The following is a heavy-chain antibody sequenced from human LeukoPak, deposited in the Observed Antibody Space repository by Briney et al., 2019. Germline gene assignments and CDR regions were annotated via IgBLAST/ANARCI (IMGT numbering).Heavy chain of an antibody. Sequence: SETLSLTCTVSGDSITFYYWTWIRQPPGRGLEWIGYIDHTGSTNYNPSLNSRVTISRDTSKNDFSLKLSSVTATDTAIYFCARGRVSSSVYYSTYYYYFYMDVWGKGTTVSVSS. CDR3: ARGRVSSSVYYSTYYYYFYMDV. D-gene: IGHD4-11*01. J-gene: IGHJ6*03. CDR1: GDSITFYY. CDR2: IDHTGST. V-gene: IGHV4-59*01.